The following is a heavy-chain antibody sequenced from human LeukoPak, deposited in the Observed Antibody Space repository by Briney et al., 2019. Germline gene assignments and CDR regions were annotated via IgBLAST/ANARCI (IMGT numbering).Heavy chain of an antibody. J-gene: IGHJ5*02. Sequence: SETLSLTCAVYGASFSGYYWSWIRQPPGKWLEWIGEINHSGSTNYNPSLKSRVTISVDTSKNQFSLKLSSVTAADTAVYYCARTPHYYGSGSCYRYNWFDPWGQGTLVTVSS. CDR1: GASFSGYY. D-gene: IGHD3-10*01. V-gene: IGHV4-34*01. CDR2: INHSGST. CDR3: ARTPHYYGSGSCYRYNWFDP.